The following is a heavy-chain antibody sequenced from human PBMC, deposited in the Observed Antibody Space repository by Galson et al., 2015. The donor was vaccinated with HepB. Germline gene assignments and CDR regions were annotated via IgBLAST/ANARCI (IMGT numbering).Heavy chain of an antibody. D-gene: IGHD2-21*01. CDR1: GFTFSSYG. CDR2: ISTGGGTM. V-gene: IGHV3-48*03. CDR3: ARRISIGSAGGGGYDS. Sequence: SLRLSCAASGFTFSSYGMNWVRQAPGKGLEWISYISTGGGTMYYADSVKGRFTISRDNAKNSLSLQMDSLRAEDTAVYYCARRISIGSAGGGGYDSWGQGTLVTVSS. J-gene: IGHJ4*02.